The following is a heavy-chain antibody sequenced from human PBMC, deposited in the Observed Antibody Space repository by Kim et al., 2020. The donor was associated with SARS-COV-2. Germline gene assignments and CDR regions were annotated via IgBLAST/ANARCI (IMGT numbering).Heavy chain of an antibody. CDR1: GYSFTSYW. D-gene: IGHD1-7*01. CDR3: ARVSGTTLTLYWYFDL. J-gene: IGHJ2*01. Sequence: GESLKISCKGSGYSFTSYWIGWVRQMPGKGLEWMGIIYPGDSDTRYSPSFQGQVTISADKSISTAYLQWSSLKASDTAMYYCARVSGTTLTLYWYFDLWGRGTLVTVSS. CDR2: IYPGDSDT. V-gene: IGHV5-51*01.